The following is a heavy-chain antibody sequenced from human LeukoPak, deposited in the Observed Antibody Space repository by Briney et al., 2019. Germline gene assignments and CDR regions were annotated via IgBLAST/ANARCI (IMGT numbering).Heavy chain of an antibody. V-gene: IGHV4-39*01. Sequence: PSETLSLTCTVSGGSISSSNYYWGWIRPPPGKGLEWIGSISYSGTTYYNPSLKSRVTIFVDTSKNQFSLKLSSVTAADTAVYYCASKQWVYYYMDVWGKGTTVTVSS. CDR1: GGSISSSNYY. CDR3: ASKQWVYYYMDV. CDR2: ISYSGTT. D-gene: IGHD1-26*01. J-gene: IGHJ6*03.